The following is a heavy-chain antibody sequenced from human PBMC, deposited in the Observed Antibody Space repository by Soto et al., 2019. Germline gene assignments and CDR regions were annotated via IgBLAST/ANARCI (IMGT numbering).Heavy chain of an antibody. J-gene: IGHJ4*02. V-gene: IGHV3-30*18. CDR1: GFTFSSYG. Sequence: RGSLRLSCAASGFTFSSYGMHWVRQAPGKGLEWVAVISYDGSNKYYADSVKGRFTISRDNSKNTLYLQMNSLRAEDTAVYYCAKEGMDYSYGYDYWGQGTLVTV. CDR2: ISYDGSNK. D-gene: IGHD5-18*01. CDR3: AKEGMDYSYGYDY.